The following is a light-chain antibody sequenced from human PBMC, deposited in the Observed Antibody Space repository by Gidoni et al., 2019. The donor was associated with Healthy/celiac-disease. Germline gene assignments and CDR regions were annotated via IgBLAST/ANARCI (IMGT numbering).Light chain of an antibody. J-gene: IGLJ1*01. CDR2: SNN. CDR3: AAWDDSLNGSNYV. V-gene: IGLV1-44*01. CDR1: SSNIGSNT. Sequence: QSVLTQPPSASGTPGQRVTISCSGSSSNIGSNTVNWYQQLPGTAPKLLSYSNNQRPSGVPDRFSGSKSGTSASLAISGLQSEDEADYYCAAWDDSLNGSNYVFGTGTKVTVL.